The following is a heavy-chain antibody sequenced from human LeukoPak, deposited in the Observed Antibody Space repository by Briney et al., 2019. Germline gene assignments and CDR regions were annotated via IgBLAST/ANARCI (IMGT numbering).Heavy chain of an antibody. Sequence: RTSETLSLTCTVSGGSITSGGYYWSWIRQHPEKGLEWIGYIYYSGSSYYNPSLKSRVTTSVDTSKNQFSLKLSSMTAADTAVYYCARRVGAFPTYYFDYWGQGTRVTVSS. J-gene: IGHJ4*02. CDR2: IYYSGSS. CDR3: ARRVGAFPTYYFDY. D-gene: IGHD3-3*02. CDR1: GGSITSGGYY. V-gene: IGHV4-31*03.